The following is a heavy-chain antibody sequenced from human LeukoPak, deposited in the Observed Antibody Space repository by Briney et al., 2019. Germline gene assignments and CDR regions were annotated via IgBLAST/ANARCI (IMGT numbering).Heavy chain of an antibody. D-gene: IGHD5-18*01. V-gene: IGHV3-53*01. CDR1: GFTVSSNY. J-gene: IGHJ3*02. CDR2: IYSGGST. CDR3: ARWDTAMVTGAFDI. Sequence: PGGSLRLSCAASGFTVSSNYMSWVRQAPGEGLEWVSVIYSGGSTYYADSVKGRFTISRDNSKNTLYLQMNSLRAEDTAVYYCARWDTAMVTGAFDIWGQGTMVTVSS.